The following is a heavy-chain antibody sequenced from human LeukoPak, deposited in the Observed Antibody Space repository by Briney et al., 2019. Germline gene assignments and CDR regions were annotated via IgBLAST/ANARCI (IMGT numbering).Heavy chain of an antibody. CDR1: GFTFSSYA. Sequence: GGSLRLSCSASGFTFSSYAMHWVRQAPGKGLEYVSAITNNGGSTCYADSVKGRFTISRDNSKNTLYLQMSSLKAEDTAVYYCVKTSGSSWYTFDYWGQGTLVTVSS. D-gene: IGHD6-13*01. CDR3: VKTSGSSWYTFDY. V-gene: IGHV3-64D*09. J-gene: IGHJ4*02. CDR2: ITNNGGST.